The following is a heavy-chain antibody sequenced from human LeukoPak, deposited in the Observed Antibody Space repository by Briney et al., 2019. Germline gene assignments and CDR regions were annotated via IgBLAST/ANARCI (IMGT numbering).Heavy chain of an antibody. CDR2: ISAYNGNT. V-gene: IGHV1-18*01. CDR1: GYTFTSYG. CDR3: ARGRVAYSSGWYAERFDY. J-gene: IGHJ4*02. D-gene: IGHD6-19*01. Sequence: ASVKVSCKASGYTFTSYGISWVRQAPGQGLEWMGWISAYNGNTNYAQKLQGRVTMTTDTSTSTAYMELRSLRSDDTAVYYCARGRVAYSSGWYAERFDYWGQGTLVTVSS.